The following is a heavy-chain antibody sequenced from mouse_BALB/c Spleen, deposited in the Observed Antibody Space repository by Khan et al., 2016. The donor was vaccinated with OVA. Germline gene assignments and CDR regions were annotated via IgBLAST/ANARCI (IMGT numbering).Heavy chain of an antibody. J-gene: IGHJ3*01. Sequence: DVHLVESGGGLVKPGGSLKVSCAASGFTFSNYAMSWVRQTPEKRLEWVASISTGDTTYYPDSVKGRFTISRDNARNILYLQMGSLRSDDTAMCYCARDYWVVYWGQGTLVTVSA. V-gene: IGHV5-6-5*01. CDR2: ISTGDTT. CDR1: GFTFSNYA. CDR3: ARDYWVVY.